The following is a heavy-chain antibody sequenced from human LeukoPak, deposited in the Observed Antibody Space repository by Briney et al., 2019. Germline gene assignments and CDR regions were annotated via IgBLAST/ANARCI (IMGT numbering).Heavy chain of an antibody. V-gene: IGHV3-74*01. D-gene: IGHD3-22*01. CDR1: GFTFSSYW. J-gene: IGHJ3*02. CDR3: ARAMMVHKWYAFDI. Sequence: GGSLRLSCAASGFTFSSYWMHWVRQAPGKGLVWVSRINSDGSSTNYADSVKGRFTISRDSAKNTLYLQMNSLRAEDTAVYYCARAMMVHKWYAFDIWGQGTVVTVSS. CDR2: INSDGSST.